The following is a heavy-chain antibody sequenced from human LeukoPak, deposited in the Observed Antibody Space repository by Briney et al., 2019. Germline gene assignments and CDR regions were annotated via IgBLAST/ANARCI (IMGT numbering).Heavy chain of an antibody. CDR3: ARDPRSTVVTPSPYFDY. J-gene: IGHJ4*02. Sequence: PGGSLRLSCAASGFTFSSYSMNWVRQAPGKGLEWVSYISSSSVTIYYADSVKGRFTISRDNAKNSLYLQMNSLRAEDTAVYYCARDPRSTVVTPSPYFDYWGQGTLATVSS. D-gene: IGHD4-23*01. V-gene: IGHV3-48*01. CDR1: GFTFSSYS. CDR2: ISSSSVTI.